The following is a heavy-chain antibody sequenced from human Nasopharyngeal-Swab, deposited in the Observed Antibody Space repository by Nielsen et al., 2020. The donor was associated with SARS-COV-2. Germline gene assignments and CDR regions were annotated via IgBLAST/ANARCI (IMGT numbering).Heavy chain of an antibody. CDR2: ISWNSGSI. CDR3: AKDTSSSWYVGWFDP. J-gene: IGHJ5*02. V-gene: IGHV3-9*01. D-gene: IGHD6-13*01. CDR1: GFTFDDYA. Sequence: GGSLRLFCAASGFTFDDYAMHWVRQAPGKGLEWVSGISWNSGSIGYADSAKGRFTISRDNAKNSLYLQMNSLRAEDTALYYCAKDTSSSWYVGWFDPWGQGTLVTVSS.